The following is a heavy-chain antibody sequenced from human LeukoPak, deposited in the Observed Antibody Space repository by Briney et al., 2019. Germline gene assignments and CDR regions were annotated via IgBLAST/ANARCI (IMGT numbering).Heavy chain of an antibody. CDR2: INPNSGGT. Sequence: GASVKVSCKASGYTFTGYYMHWVRQAPGHGLEWMGRINPNSGGTNYAQKFQGRVTMTRDTPISTAYVELSRLSSDDTDVYYCTSLSGSSGLFKIDYWGQGTLVTVSS. J-gene: IGHJ4*02. V-gene: IGHV1-2*05. D-gene: IGHD1-26*01. CDR1: GYTFTGYY. CDR3: TSLSGSSGLFKIDY.